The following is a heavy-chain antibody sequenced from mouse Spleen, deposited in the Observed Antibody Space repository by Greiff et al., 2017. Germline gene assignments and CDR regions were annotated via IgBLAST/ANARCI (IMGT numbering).Heavy chain of an antibody. CDR2: INSNGGST. D-gene: IGHD1-1*01. CDR1: GFTFSSYA. Sequence: EVKLMESGGGLVKPGGSLKLSCAASGFTFSSYAMSWVRQTPEKRLEWVAAINSNGGSTYYPDTVKDRFTISRDNAKNTLYLQMSSLRSEDTALYYCARHGVLRWPWYFDVWGAGTTVTVSS. CDR3: ARHGVLRWPWYFDV. V-gene: IGHV5-6-2*01. J-gene: IGHJ1*01.